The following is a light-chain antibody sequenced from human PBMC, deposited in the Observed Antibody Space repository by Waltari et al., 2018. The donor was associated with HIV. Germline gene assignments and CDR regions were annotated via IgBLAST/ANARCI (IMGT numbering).Light chain of an antibody. V-gene: IGLV8-61*01. J-gene: IGLJ3*02. CDR1: PGSVSTTYY. CDR3: ALYMGSGVWV. CDR2: NTD. Sequence: QTVVTQEPSFSVSPGATVTLTCGLRPGSVSTTYYPSWYQQTPGQAPRTLIYNTDPRSSGVPDRCSGSIVGDKAVLTITGAQADDECDYYCALYMGSGVWVFGGGTTLTVL.